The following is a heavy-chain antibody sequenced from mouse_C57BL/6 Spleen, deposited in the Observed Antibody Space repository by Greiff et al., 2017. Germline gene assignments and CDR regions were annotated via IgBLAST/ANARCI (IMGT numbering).Heavy chain of an antibody. V-gene: IGHV1-55*01. CDR2: IYPGSGST. Sequence: QVQLQQPGAELVKPGASVKMSCKASGYTFTSYWITWVKQRPGQGLEWIGDIYPGSGSTNYNEKFKSKATLTVDTSSSTAYMQLSSLTSEDSAVYYCARECYYGSSPSWFAYWGQGTLVTVSA. CDR1: GYTFTSYW. D-gene: IGHD1-1*01. J-gene: IGHJ3*01. CDR3: ARECYYGSSPSWFAY.